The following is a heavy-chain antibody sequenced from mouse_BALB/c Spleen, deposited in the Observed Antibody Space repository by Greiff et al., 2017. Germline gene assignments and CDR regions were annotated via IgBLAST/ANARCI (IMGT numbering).Heavy chain of an antibody. V-gene: IGHV5-12-2*01. CDR2: ISNGGGST. CDR1: GFTFSSYT. D-gene: IGHD2-4*01. CDR3: ARRCGMITPFAY. J-gene: IGHJ3*01. Sequence: EVMLVESGGGLVQPGGSLKLSCAASGFTFSSYTMSWVRQTPEKRLEWVAYISNGGGSTYYPDTVKGRFTISRDNAKNTLYLQMSSLKSEDTAMYYCARRCGMITPFAYWGQGTLVTVSA.